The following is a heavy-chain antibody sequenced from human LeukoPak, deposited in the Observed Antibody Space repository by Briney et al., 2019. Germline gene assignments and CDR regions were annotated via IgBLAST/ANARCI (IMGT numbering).Heavy chain of an antibody. CDR1: GGSISSSSYY. CDR2: IYYSGST. CDR3: ARDLRGSY. J-gene: IGHJ4*02. D-gene: IGHD5-12*01. V-gene: IGHV4-39*07. Sequence: PSETLSLTCTVSGGSISSSSYYWGWIRQPPGKGLEWIGSIYYSGSTYYNPSLKSRVTISVDTSKNQFSLKLSSVTAADTAVYYCARDLRGSYWGQGTLVTVSS.